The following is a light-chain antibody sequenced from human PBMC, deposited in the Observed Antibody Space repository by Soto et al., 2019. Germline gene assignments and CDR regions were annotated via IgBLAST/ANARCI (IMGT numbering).Light chain of an antibody. V-gene: IGKV3-11*01. CDR1: QSISTY. J-gene: IGKJ2*01. Sequence: EIVLTQSPATLSLSPGERATLSCRAIQSISTYLAWYQQKPGQPPRLLIYDASNRATGIPARFSGSGSGTDFTPTISSLAPEDVAVDYCQQRSNWPMYTFGQGTKLQIK. CDR3: QQRSNWPMYT. CDR2: DAS.